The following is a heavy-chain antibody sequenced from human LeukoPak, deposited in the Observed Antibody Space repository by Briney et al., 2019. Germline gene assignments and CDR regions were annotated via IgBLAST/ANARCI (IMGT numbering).Heavy chain of an antibody. J-gene: IGHJ4*02. D-gene: IGHD3-3*01. CDR2: ISSSSSTI. V-gene: IGHV3-48*01. Sequence: GGSLRLSCAASGFTFSSYSMNWVRQAPGKGLEWVSYISSSSSTIYYADSVKGRLTISRDNAKNSLYLQMNSLRAEDTAVYYCARWITIFGVVIPFDYWGQGTLVTVSS. CDR1: GFTFSSYS. CDR3: ARWITIFGVVIPFDY.